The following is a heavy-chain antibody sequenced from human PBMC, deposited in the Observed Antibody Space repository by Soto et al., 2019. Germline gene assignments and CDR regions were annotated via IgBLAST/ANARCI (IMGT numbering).Heavy chain of an antibody. CDR3: ARGSHGDYYTLDY. J-gene: IGHJ4*02. D-gene: IGHD4-17*01. CDR2: IYYSGST. CDR1: RCSVGIVGCY. V-gene: IGHV4-61*08. Sequence: PQENRSLTCPISRCSVGIVGCYWSWIRQPQGKGLEWIGYIYYSGSTNYNPSLKSRVTISVDTSRNQFSLKLSSVTAADTAVYYCARGSHGDYYTLDYWGQGTLVTGSS.